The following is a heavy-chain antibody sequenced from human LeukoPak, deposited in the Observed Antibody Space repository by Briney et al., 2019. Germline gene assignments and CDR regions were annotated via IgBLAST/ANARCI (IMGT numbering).Heavy chain of an antibody. CDR3: ARDRYYYDSSGYPYYFDY. D-gene: IGHD3-22*01. J-gene: IGHJ4*02. V-gene: IGHV4-39*07. CDR2: IYYSGST. Sequence: PSETLSLTCTVSGGSISSSSYYWGWIRQPPGKGLEWIGSIYYSGSTYYNPSLKSRVTISVDTSKNQFSLKLSSVTAADTAVYYCARDRYYYDSSGYPYYFDYWGQGTLVTVSS. CDR1: GGSISSSSYY.